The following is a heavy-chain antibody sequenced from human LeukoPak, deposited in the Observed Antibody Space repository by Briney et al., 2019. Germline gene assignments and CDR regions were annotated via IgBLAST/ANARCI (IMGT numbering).Heavy chain of an antibody. CDR3: AREISSGYYRQDAFDI. D-gene: IGHD3-22*01. CDR2: IYHSGST. Sequence: SETLSLTCTVSDDSITICYWSWIRQPPGKGLEWIGSIYHSGSTNYNPSLKSRVTMSVDTSKNQFSLKLSSVTAADTAVYYCAREISSGYYRQDAFDIWGQGTMVTVSS. CDR1: DDSITICY. J-gene: IGHJ3*02. V-gene: IGHV4-59*12.